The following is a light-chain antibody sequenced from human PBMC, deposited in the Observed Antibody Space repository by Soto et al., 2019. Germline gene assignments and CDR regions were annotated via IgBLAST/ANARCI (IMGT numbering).Light chain of an antibody. Sequence: DIQMTQSPSSLSASVGDRVTITCRASQSISSYLNWYQQKPGKAPKLLIYAASSLQSGVPSRFSGRGSGTEFTLTISSLQPDDFATYYFQQYDSYVTFGGGTKVDIK. CDR3: QQYDSYVT. J-gene: IGKJ4*01. V-gene: IGKV1-39*01. CDR1: QSISSY. CDR2: AAS.